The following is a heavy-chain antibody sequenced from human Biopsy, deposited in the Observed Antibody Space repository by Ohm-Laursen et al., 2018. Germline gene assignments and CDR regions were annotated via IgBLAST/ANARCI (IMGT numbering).Heavy chain of an antibody. Sequence: SSVKVSCNAPGGTFSNYGVNWVRQAPGQGLEWLGGNIPILGTGNYAQKFQARVTVAGNTSTSTATMELRSLRSDDTAVYYCATKVTGYFHHWGQGTLVIVSS. CDR1: GGTFSNYG. CDR3: ATKVTGYFHH. D-gene: IGHD2-21*02. V-gene: IGHV1-69*06. CDR2: NIPILGTG. J-gene: IGHJ1*01.